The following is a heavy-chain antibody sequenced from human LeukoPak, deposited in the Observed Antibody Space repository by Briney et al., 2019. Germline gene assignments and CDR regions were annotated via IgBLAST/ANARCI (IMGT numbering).Heavy chain of an antibody. CDR2: ISSSGSTI. J-gene: IGHJ5*02. V-gene: IGHV3-48*03. CDR1: GFTFSSYE. CDR3: ARNQPYYYNSSGYP. D-gene: IGHD3-22*01. Sequence: PGGSLRLSCAASGFTFSSYEMNWVRQAPGKGLEWVSYISSSGSTIYYADSVKGRFTISRDNAKNSLYLQMNSLRAEDTAVYYFARNQPYYYNSSGYPGGQGTLVTVSS.